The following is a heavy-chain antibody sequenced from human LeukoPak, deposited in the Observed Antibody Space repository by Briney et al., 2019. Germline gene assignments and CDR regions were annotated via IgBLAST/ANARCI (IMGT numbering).Heavy chain of an antibody. CDR1: GFTFSSYS. D-gene: IGHD3-10*01. V-gene: IGHV3-21*01. CDR2: ISSSSSYI. J-gene: IGHJ4*02. Sequence: GGSLRLSCAASGFTFSSYSMNWVRQAPGKGLEWVSAISSSSSYIYYADSVKGRFTISRDNAKNSLYLQMNSLRAEDTAVYYCARDSGRYGSGSYYKYDYWGQGTLVTVSS. CDR3: ARDSGRYGSGSYYKYDY.